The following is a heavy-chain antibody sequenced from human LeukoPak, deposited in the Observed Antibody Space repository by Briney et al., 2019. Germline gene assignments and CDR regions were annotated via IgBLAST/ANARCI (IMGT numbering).Heavy chain of an antibody. CDR1: GFTFSSYG. CDR2: ISYTGTYI. CDR3: VRDRGTYRPIDY. D-gene: IGHD1-26*01. J-gene: IGHJ4*02. V-gene: IGHV3-21*04. Sequence: GGSLRLTCAASGFTFSSYGMHWVGQAPGKGLERVSSISYTGTYIYYADSVKGRFTISRDNAQNSLYLQMNSLRAEDTAIYYCVRDRGTYRPIDYWGQGTLVTVSS.